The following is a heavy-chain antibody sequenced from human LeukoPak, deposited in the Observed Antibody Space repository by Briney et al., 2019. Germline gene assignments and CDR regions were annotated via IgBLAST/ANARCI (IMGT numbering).Heavy chain of an antibody. J-gene: IGHJ4*02. CDR1: GGTFSSYA. CDR3: ARRSEDYGDYFDY. D-gene: IGHD4-17*01. CDR2: IIPIFGTA. V-gene: IGHV1-69*13. Sequence: SVKVSCKASGGTFSSYAIRWVRQAPGQGLEWMGGIIPIFGTANYAQKFQGRVTITADESTSTAYMELSSLRSEDTAVYYCARRSEDYGDYFDYWGQGTLVTVSS.